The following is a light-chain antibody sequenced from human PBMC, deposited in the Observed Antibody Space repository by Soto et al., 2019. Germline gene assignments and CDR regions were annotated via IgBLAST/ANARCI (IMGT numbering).Light chain of an antibody. CDR3: SSYSNTSTLVV. V-gene: IGLV2-14*03. CDR2: DVF. Sequence: QSALTQPASVSASPGQSITISCTGTSGDLGTFDYVSWYQQHPGNAPKLLIYDVFNRPSGVSNRFSGSKSGSTASLTISGLQREDEADYYCSSYSNTSTLVVFGGGTKLTVL. J-gene: IGLJ3*02. CDR1: SGDLGTFDY.